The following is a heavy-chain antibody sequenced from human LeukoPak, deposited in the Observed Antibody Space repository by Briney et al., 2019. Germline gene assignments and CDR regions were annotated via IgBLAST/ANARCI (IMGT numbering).Heavy chain of an antibody. CDR2: IYYSGST. D-gene: IGHD6-13*01. CDR1: GGSISSSSYY. J-gene: IGHJ4*02. CDR3: ASLSPSSWCHY. Sequence: SETLSLTCTVSGGSISSSSYYWGWLRQPPGTGLEWIGSIYYSGSTYYNPSLKSRLTISVDTSKHQFSLKLSSVTAADTAVYYCASLSPSSWCHYWGQGTLVTVCS. V-gene: IGHV4-39*01.